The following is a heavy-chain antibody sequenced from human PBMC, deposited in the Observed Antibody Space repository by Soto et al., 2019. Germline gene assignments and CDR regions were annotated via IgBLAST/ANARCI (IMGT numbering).Heavy chain of an antibody. Sequence: SEPLSLPCTISVGAISSDYGSWIRQPTVRGLEWIGYIYYSGSTNYNPSLKSRVTISVDTSKNQFSLKLSSVTAADTAVYYCARGGGYYDGSGYNHRDAFDIWGQGTMVTVSS. D-gene: IGHD3-22*01. CDR1: VGAISSDY. CDR3: ARGGGYYDGSGYNHRDAFDI. V-gene: IGHV4-59*01. J-gene: IGHJ3*02. CDR2: IYYSGST.